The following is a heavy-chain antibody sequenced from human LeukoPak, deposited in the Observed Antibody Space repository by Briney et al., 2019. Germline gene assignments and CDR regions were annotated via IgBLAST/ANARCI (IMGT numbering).Heavy chain of an antibody. CDR3: ARVYKSGGDF. D-gene: IGHD2-15*01. CDR2: INTYSGDT. CDR1: GYTFNSCG. Sequence: ASVKVSCKTSGYTFNSCGINWVRQAPGQGLEWMGWINTYSGDTTFEQKFQGRVTLTTDTSTSTAYMELRSLTPDDTAVYYCARVYKSGGDFWGQGTLVTVSS. J-gene: IGHJ4*02. V-gene: IGHV1-18*01.